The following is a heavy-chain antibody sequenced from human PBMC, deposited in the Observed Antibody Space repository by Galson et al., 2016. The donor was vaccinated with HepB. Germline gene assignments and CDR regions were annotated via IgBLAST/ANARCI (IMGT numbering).Heavy chain of an antibody. D-gene: IGHD1-20*01. J-gene: IGHJ6*02. Sequence: SVKVSCKASGYSFTSHAVTWVRQAPGQGLEWMGRISAHDGRTEYAQTFQGRVTMTTDTSTTTAYMELRSLRPHDTAVYYCVRDRSITSNFYYYGMDVWGQGTTVIVSS. V-gene: IGHV1-18*04. CDR2: ISAHDGRT. CDR3: VRDRSITSNFYYYGMDV. CDR1: GYSFTSHA.